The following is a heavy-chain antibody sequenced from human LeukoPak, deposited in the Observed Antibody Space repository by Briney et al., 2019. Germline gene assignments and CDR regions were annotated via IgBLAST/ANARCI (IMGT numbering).Heavy chain of an antibody. CDR3: AIYPEPRQTDVDY. CDR2: VYYTGTT. V-gene: IGHV4-39*01. J-gene: IGHJ4*02. D-gene: IGHD1-14*01. Sequence: SETLSLTCTVSGGSISSSTYYWVWIRQPPGQGLEWIGSVYYTGTTYYNSSLRSPLTVSLDTSKKQFSLNLRSATAADTAIYYCAIYPEPRQTDVDYWGQGILVTVSS. CDR1: GGSISSSTYY.